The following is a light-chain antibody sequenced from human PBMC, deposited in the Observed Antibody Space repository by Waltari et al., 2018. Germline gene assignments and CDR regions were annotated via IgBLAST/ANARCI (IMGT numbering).Light chain of an antibody. V-gene: IGLV2-14*01. Sequence: QSALTPPASASGSPGQSATIFCAATSNDVGGYNYVSWYQEHPGQAPKVIIYDVSDRPSGVSDRFSGSKSGNTASLTISGLQAEDEANYYCSSQSSNDVVLFGGGTKLTVL. CDR2: DVS. CDR3: SSQSSNDVVL. J-gene: IGLJ2*01. CDR1: SNDVGGYNY.